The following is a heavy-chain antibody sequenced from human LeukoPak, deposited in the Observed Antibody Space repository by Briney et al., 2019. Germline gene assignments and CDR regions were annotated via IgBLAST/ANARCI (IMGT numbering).Heavy chain of an antibody. CDR3: ARGPQKPYNAHDGSFDP. D-gene: IGHD3-10*01. Sequence: EASETLSLTCAVYGGSFSGYYWSWIRQPPGKGLEWIGEINHSGSTNYNPSLKSRVTISVDTSKNQFSLYVRSVTAADTAVYYCARGPQKPYNAHDGSFDPWGQGTLVTVSS. CDR2: INHSGST. J-gene: IGHJ5*02. V-gene: IGHV4-34*01. CDR1: GGSFSGYY.